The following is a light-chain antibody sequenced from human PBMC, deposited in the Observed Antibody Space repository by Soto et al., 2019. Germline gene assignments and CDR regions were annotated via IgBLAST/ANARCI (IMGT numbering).Light chain of an antibody. CDR3: QQHSNWPPLT. Sequence: EIVLTQSPDTLSVSPGERVTLSCRASQSVSSNLAWYQQKPGQPPRLLIYSASTRATGIPARFSGSGSGTEFTLIISSRQSEDFAVYYCQQHSNWPPLTFGGGTKVEIK. J-gene: IGKJ4*01. CDR2: SAS. V-gene: IGKV3-15*01. CDR1: QSVSSN.